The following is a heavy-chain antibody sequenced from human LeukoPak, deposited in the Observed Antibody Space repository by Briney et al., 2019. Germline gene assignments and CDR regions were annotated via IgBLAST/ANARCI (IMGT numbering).Heavy chain of an antibody. D-gene: IGHD3-10*02. J-gene: IGHJ3*01. CDR3: ARTRTMLNLRGAFNV. Sequence: SETLSLTCTGSGGSISRYLWSWIRQPPGKGLEWMGYVYYNGSAIYSPSLKRRATLSVDMSNDQFSPPLRSGTAADTAVYFCARTRTMLNLRGAFNVWGRGTKVTVSS. V-gene: IGHV4-59*01. CDR2: VYYNGSA. CDR1: GGSISRYL.